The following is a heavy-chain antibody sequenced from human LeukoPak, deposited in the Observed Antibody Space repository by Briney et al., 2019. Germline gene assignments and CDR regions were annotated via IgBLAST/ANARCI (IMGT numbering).Heavy chain of an antibody. CDR2: IYTSGST. J-gene: IGHJ6*03. CDR1: GGSISSGSYY. D-gene: IGHD6-19*01. CDR3: ARVRGIAVAGTFLYYYYYMDV. V-gene: IGHV4-61*02. Sequence: PSQTLSLTCTVSGGSISSGSYYWSWILQPAGKGLEWIGRIYTSGSTNYNPSLKSRVTISVDTSKNQFSLKLSSVTAADTAVYYCARVRGIAVAGTFLYYYYYMDVWGKGTTVTISS.